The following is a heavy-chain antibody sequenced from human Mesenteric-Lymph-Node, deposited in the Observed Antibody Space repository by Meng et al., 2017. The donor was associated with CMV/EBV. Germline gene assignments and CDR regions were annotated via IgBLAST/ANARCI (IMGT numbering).Heavy chain of an antibody. V-gene: IGHV3-30*02. J-gene: IGHJ6*02. CDR3: ARGNYYGMDV. Sequence: GGSLRLSCAASGFIFSSYGMHWVRQAPGKGLDWVAFIRTDGSSKYYRDSVKGRFTISRDNSRNTLYLQMNSLRAEDTAVYYCARGNYYGMDVWGQGTTVTVSS. CDR2: IRTDGSSK. CDR1: GFIFSSYG.